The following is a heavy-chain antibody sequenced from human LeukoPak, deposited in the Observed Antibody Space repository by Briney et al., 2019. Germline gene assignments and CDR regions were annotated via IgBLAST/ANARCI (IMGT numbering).Heavy chain of an antibody. CDR1: GFTFSSYG. D-gene: IGHD1-26*01. J-gene: IGHJ4*02. CDR2: ISSSSSYI. V-gene: IGHV3-21*01. Sequence: PGGSLRLSCAASGFTFSSYGMHWVRQAPGKGLEWVSSISSSSSYIYYADSVKGRFTISRDNARNTLYLQMNSLRTEDTAVYYCARGAVAGANFDYWGQGALVTVSS. CDR3: ARGAVAGANFDY.